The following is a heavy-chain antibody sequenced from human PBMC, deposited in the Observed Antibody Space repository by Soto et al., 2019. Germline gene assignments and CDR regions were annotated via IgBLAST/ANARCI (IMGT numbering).Heavy chain of an antibody. Sequence: HPGGSLRLSCAASGFTFSSYAMHWVRQAPGKGLEWVAVISYDGSNKYYADSVKGRFTISRDNSKNTLYLQMNSLRAEDTAVYYCARDYSYLTGCFDYWGQGTLVTVSS. CDR3: ARDYSYLTGCFDY. CDR2: ISYDGSNK. D-gene: IGHD5-18*01. V-gene: IGHV3-30-3*01. J-gene: IGHJ4*02. CDR1: GFTFSSYA.